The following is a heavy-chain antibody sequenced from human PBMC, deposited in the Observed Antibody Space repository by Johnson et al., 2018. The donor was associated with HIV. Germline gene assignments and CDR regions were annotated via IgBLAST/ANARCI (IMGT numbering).Heavy chain of an antibody. Sequence: QVQLVESGGGVVQPGRSLRLSCAASGFTFSSYGMHWVRQAPGKGLEWVAVIWYDGSNKDYADSVKGRFTISRDNSKNTLYLQMNSLRAEDTALYYCARAGGAVRVNGFDMWGQGTMVTVSS. CDR2: IWYDGSNK. CDR3: ARAGGAVRVNGFDM. D-gene: IGHD6-19*01. J-gene: IGHJ3*02. CDR1: GFTFSSYG. V-gene: IGHV3-33*01.